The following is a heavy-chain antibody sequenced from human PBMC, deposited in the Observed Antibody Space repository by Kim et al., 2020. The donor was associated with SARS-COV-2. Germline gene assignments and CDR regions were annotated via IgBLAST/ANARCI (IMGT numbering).Heavy chain of an antibody. CDR3: ARVDYYGSPYFDY. Sequence: SETLSLTCAVYGGSFSGYYWSWIRQPQGKGLEWIGEINHSGSTNYNPSLKSRVTISVDTSKNQFSLKLSSVTAAVTAVYYCARVDYYGSPYFDYWGQGTL. V-gene: IGHV4-34*01. CDR2: INHSGST. CDR1: GGSFSGYY. J-gene: IGHJ4*02. D-gene: IGHD3-10*01.